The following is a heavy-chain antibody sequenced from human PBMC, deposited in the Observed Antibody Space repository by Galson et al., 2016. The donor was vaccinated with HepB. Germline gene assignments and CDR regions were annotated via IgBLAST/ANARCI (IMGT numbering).Heavy chain of an antibody. CDR1: GFSLNTRGVA. CDR3: ARKGVRGVIFDY. D-gene: IGHD3-10*01. J-gene: IGHJ4*02. CDR2: IYWDDDK. V-gene: IGHV2-5*02. Sequence: PALVKPTQTLTLTCSFSGFSLNTRGVAVAWIRQPPGKALEWLALIYWDDDKRYSPSLKRRLTITKDTSKKQVVLTMTNMDPVDTGTYFCARKGVRGVIFDYWGQGTLVTVSS.